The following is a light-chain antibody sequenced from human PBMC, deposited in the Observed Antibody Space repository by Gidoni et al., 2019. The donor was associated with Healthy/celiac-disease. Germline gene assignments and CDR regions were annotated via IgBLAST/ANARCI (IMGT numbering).Light chain of an antibody. Sequence: DIQMTQSPSTLSASVGARVPITCRASQRISSWLAWYQQKPGKAPKLLIYKASRLGSGVPSRFSGSGSGTEFTLTISSLQPDDFATYYCQQYNSYLYTFGQGTKLEIK. CDR3: QQYNSYLYT. J-gene: IGKJ2*01. V-gene: IGKV1-5*03. CDR2: KAS. CDR1: QRISSW.